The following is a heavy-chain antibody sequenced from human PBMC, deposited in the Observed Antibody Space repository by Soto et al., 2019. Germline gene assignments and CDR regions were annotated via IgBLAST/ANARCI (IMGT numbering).Heavy chain of an antibody. CDR2: IYYSGST. V-gene: IGHV4-59*01. D-gene: IGHD3-10*01. J-gene: IGHJ5*02. Sequence: SETLSLTCTVSGGSISSYYWSWIRQPPGKGLEWIGYIYYSGSTNYNPSLKSRVTISVDTSKNQFSLKLSSVTAADTAVYYCARDLGYYYGSGSYYAHWFDPWGQGTLVTVSS. CDR1: GGSISSYY. CDR3: ARDLGYYYGSGSYYAHWFDP.